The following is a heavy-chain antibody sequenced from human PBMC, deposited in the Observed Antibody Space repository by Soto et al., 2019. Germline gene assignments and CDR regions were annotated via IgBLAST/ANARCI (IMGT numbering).Heavy chain of an antibody. CDR2: IIPNFGTA. J-gene: IGHJ5*02. V-gene: IGHV1-69*06. CDR1: GGTFSSYA. D-gene: IGHD2-2*01. CDR3: ARGVVPAALNWFDP. Sequence: QVQLVQSGADVKKPGSSVKVSCKASGGTFSSYAISWVRQATGQGLEWMGGIIPNFGTANYAQKFQGRVTITADKSTRTAYMELSSLRSEDTAVYYCARGVVPAALNWFDPWGQGTLVTVSS.